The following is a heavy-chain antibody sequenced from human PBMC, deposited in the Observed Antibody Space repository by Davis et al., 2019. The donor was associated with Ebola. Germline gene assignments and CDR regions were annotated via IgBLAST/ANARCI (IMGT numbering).Heavy chain of an antibody. CDR3: ARSGLSFGVVKYHYGMDV. D-gene: IGHD3-3*01. V-gene: IGHV3-23*01. CDR2: ITSSGGGT. CDR1: GFTFSNYA. Sequence: PGGSLRLSCAASGFTFSNYAMTWARQAPGKGLEWVSAITSSGGGTYYADSVKGRFTISRDNSKNTLYLQMNSLRVDDTAVYYCARSGLSFGVVKYHYGMDVWGKGTTVTVSS. J-gene: IGHJ6*04.